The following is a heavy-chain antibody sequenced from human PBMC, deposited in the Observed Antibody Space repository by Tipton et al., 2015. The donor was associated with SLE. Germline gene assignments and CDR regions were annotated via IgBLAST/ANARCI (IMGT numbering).Heavy chain of an antibody. J-gene: IGHJ2*01. CDR1: GFTFTSFA. D-gene: IGHD1-7*01. Sequence: SLRLSCAASGFTFTSFAMNWVRQAPGKGLEWVSSISGSGGGRYYADSVKGRFTISRDTSKNTLYLQMNSLRVDDTAVYYCARVGITGTTWDWYFDLWGRGTLVTVSS. V-gene: IGHV3-23*01. CDR3: ARVGITGTTWDWYFDL. CDR2: ISGSGGGR.